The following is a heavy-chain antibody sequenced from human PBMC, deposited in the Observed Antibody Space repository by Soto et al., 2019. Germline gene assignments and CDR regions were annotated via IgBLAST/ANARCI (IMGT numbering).Heavy chain of an antibody. J-gene: IGHJ4*02. D-gene: IGHD6-6*01. CDR1: GFTFSSFE. V-gene: IGHV3-48*03. CDR3: ARDSRGGAARRPTFYY. Sequence: GGSLRLSCVGSGFTFSSFEMNWVRQTPGKGLEWLSYIGRSGETIYYADSVRGRFTISRDNAKSSLFLQMTGLRDEDTGIYYCARDSRGGAARRPTFYYWGRGTLVTVSS. CDR2: IGRSGETI.